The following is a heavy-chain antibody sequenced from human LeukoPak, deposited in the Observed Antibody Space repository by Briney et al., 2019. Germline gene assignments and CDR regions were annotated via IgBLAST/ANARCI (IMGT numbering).Heavy chain of an antibody. J-gene: IGHJ6*03. CDR2: IYHSGST. D-gene: IGHD2-15*01. V-gene: IGHV4-38-2*02. CDR1: GYSISSGYT. Sequence: SETLSLTCTVSGYSISSGYTWGWIRQPPGKGLEWIGSIYHSGSTYYNPSLKSRVTISVDTSKTQFSLKLSSVTAADTAVYYCARLVVQPYCSGGSCYQLYYYYYYMDVWGKGTTVTISS. CDR3: ARLVVQPYCSGGSCYQLYYYYYYMDV.